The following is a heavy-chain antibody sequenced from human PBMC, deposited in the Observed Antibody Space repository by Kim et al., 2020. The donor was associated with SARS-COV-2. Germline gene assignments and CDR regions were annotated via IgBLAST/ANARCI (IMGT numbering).Heavy chain of an antibody. CDR1: GFTFSSYW. Sequence: GGSLRLSCAASGFTFSSYWMHWVRQVPGKGLVWVSRINSDGSSTTYADSVKGRFTISRDNAKNTLYLQMNSLRAEDTAVYYCARDVGGSYPDGAFGIWGQGTLVTVS. CDR3: ARDVGGSYPDGAFGI. J-gene: IGHJ3*02. D-gene: IGHD1-26*01. CDR2: INSDGSST. V-gene: IGHV3-74*01.